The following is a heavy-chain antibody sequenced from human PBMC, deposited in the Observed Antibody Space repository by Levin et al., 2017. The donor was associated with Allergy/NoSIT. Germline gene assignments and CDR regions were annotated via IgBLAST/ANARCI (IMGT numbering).Heavy chain of an antibody. CDR1: GFSLTTSGMC. CDR3: ARATNHYYGRGFDY. Sequence: SGPTLVKPTQTLTLTCTFSGFSLTTSGMCVSWIRQPPGNALEWLARIDWDDDKYYSTSLKTRLTISRDTSKNQVVLTMTTMDPVDTATYYCARATNHYYGRGFDYWGQGTPVTVSS. V-gene: IGHV2-70*11. D-gene: IGHD3-10*01. CDR2: IDWDDDK. J-gene: IGHJ4*02.